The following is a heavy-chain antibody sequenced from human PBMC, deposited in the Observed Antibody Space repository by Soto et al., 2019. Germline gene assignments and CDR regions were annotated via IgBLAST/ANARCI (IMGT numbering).Heavy chain of an antibody. CDR3: ARIRYSSRNWFDL. V-gene: IGHV1-3*01. Sequence: VSVEVPCKESGYTFTSYAMHWARQPPGQRLEWMGWINAGNGNTKYSQKFQGRVTITRDTSASTAYMELSSLRSEDTAVYYCARIRYSSRNWFDLSGQGSLVSVSA. CDR2: INAGNGNT. J-gene: IGHJ5*02. CDR1: GYTFTSYA. D-gene: IGHD6-13*01.